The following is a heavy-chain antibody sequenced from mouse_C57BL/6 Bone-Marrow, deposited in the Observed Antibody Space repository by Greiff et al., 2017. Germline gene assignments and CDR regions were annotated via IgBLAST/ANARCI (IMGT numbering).Heavy chain of an antibody. Sequence: VQLVESGAELVKPGASVKLSCTASGYTFTEYTMHWVKQRSGQGLEWIGWFYPGSGGIEYDEKFQGKATLTADTSSSTVYLELSSLTSEDSAVYVCERHGDYDGSRGFAYWGQGTLVTVSA. J-gene: IGHJ3*01. D-gene: IGHD1-1*01. CDR2: FYPGSGGI. CDR3: ERHGDYDGSRGFAY. V-gene: IGHV1-62-2*01. CDR1: GYTFTEYT.